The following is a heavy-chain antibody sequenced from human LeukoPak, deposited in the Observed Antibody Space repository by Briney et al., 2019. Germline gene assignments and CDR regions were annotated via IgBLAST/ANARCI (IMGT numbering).Heavy chain of an antibody. D-gene: IGHD1-1*01. V-gene: IGHV3-23*01. J-gene: IGHJ1*01. Sequence: GGSLRLSCAASGFTVNNNYMSWVRQAPGKGLEWVSAISGSGGSTYYADSVKGRFTISRDNSKNTLYLQMNSLRAEDTAVYYCAKVRRETGQYFQHWGQGTLVTVSS. CDR1: GFTVNNNY. CDR3: AKVRRETGQYFQH. CDR2: ISGSGGST.